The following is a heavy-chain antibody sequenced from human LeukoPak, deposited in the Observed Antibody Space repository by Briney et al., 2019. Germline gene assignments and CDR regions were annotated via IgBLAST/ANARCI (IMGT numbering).Heavy chain of an antibody. V-gene: IGHV4-59*08. Sequence: SETLSLTCSVSGDSITSYFWSWIRQPPGKGLEWVGYIFYSGITNYNPSLKSRVTISVDTSKNQFSLKLSSVTAADTAVYYCATSSRTYGSGSYSRFDYWGQGTLVTVSS. CDR3: ATSSRTYGSGSYSRFDY. D-gene: IGHD3-10*01. CDR1: GDSITSYF. J-gene: IGHJ4*02. CDR2: IFYSGIT.